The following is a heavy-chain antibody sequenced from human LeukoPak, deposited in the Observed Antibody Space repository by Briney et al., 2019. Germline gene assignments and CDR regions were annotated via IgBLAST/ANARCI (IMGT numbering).Heavy chain of an antibody. Sequence: GGSLRLSCAASGFTVSSNYMNWVRQAPGKGLEWVSVIYSGGSTNYADSVKGRFTISRDNSKNTVYLQMNGLRAEDTAVYYCAREPYCSGGSCYHAFDIWGQGTMVTVSS. D-gene: IGHD2-15*01. J-gene: IGHJ3*02. V-gene: IGHV3-53*01. CDR3: AREPYCSGGSCYHAFDI. CDR1: GFTVSSNY. CDR2: IYSGGST.